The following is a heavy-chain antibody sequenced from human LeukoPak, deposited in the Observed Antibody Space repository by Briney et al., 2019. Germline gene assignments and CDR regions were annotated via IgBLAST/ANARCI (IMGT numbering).Heavy chain of an antibody. CDR2: INPNSGGT. J-gene: IGHJ6*03. D-gene: IGHD4-11*01. V-gene: IGHV1-2*02. CDR1: GYTFTGYH. Sequence: GASVKVSCKASGYTFTGYHMHWLRQAPGQGLEWMGWINPNSGGTNYAQKFQGRVTMTRDTSISTAHMELSRLTSDDTAVYYCATGLDYTNYPCYMDVWGKGTTVTISS. CDR3: ATGLDYTNYPCYMDV.